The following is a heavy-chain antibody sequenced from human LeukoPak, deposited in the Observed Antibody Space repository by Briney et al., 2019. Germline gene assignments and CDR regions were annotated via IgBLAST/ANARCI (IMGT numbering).Heavy chain of an antibody. D-gene: IGHD2-2*01. Sequence: PGGSLRLSCAASGFTFDDYGMSWVRQAPGKGLEWVSGINWNGGSTGYADSVKGRFTISRDNAKNSLYLQMNSLRAEDTALYHCARVLWCSSTSCYLLDAFDIWGQGTMVTVSS. CDR1: GFTFDDYG. CDR2: INWNGGST. CDR3: ARVLWCSSTSCYLLDAFDI. V-gene: IGHV3-20*01. J-gene: IGHJ3*02.